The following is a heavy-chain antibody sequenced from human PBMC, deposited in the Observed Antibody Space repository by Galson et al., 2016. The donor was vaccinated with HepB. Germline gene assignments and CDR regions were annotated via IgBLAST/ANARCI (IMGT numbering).Heavy chain of an antibody. CDR3: AKEFLTGYYYYFDH. Sequence: SLRLSCAASGFIFSSFGMHWVRQAPGKGLEWVAFIWYDESTKYYGDSVKGRFTISRDNSKNTLYLQMHSLSADDTAVYYCAKEFLTGYYYYFDHWGQGAPVTVSS. J-gene: IGHJ4*02. D-gene: IGHD3-9*01. CDR2: IWYDESTK. V-gene: IGHV3-33*06. CDR1: GFIFSSFG.